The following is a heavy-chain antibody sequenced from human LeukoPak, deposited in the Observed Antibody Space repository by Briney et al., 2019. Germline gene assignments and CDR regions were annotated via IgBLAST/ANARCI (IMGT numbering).Heavy chain of an antibody. CDR2: IYTSGST. D-gene: IGHD5-18*01. V-gene: IGHV4-61*02. J-gene: IGHJ6*03. Sequence: PSETLSLTCTVSGYSISSGYYWSWIRQPAGKGLEWIGRIYTSGSTNYNLSLKSRVTISVDTSKNQFSLKLSSVTAADTAVYYCARDTQYRYSYGWFYYYYMDVWGKGTTVTVSS. CDR3: ARDTQYRYSYGWFYYYYMDV. CDR1: GYSISSGYY.